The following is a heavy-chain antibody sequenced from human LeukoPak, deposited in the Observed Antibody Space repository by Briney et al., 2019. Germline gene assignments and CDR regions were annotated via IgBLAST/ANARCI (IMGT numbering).Heavy chain of an antibody. CDR2: IYPGDSDT. V-gene: IGHV5-51*01. CDR1: GYRFTSYW. J-gene: IGHJ4*02. CDR3: ARHQESGSYYVPYHY. Sequence: GESLKISCKGSGYRFTSYWIDWVRQLPGKGLEWMGSIYPGDSDTRYSPSFQGPVTMSTDKSISTAYLQWSSLKASDTAMYYCARHQESGSYYVPYHYWGQGTLVTVSS. D-gene: IGHD1-26*01.